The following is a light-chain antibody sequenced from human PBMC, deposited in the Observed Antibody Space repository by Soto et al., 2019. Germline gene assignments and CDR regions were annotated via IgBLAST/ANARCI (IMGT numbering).Light chain of an antibody. V-gene: IGKV1-5*01. CDR2: DAS. CDR1: QSISSW. Sequence: DIQMTQSPSTLSASVGDRVTITCRASQSISSWLAWYQQKPGKAPKLLIYDASSLESGVPSRFSGSGSGTEFTLTIISLQPDDCATYYCQQYNSYSLYTFGQGTKLEIK. CDR3: QQYNSYSLYT. J-gene: IGKJ2*01.